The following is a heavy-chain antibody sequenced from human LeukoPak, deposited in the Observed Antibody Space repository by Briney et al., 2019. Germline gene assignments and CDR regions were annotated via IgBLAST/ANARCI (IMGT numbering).Heavy chain of an antibody. V-gene: IGHV3-9*01. CDR3: AKGSRPDIVATRVDF. Sequence: GRSLRLSCAASGFTFDDYAIHWVRQAPGKDLEWVSGISWNSGTIGYADSVKGRFTISRDNAKNSLYLQMNSLRAEDTALYYCAKGSRPDIVATRVDFWGQGTLVTVSS. CDR1: GFTFDDYA. J-gene: IGHJ4*02. D-gene: IGHD5-12*01. CDR2: ISWNSGTI.